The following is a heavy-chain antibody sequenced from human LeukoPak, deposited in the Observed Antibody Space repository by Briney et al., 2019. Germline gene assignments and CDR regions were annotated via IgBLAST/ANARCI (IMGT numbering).Heavy chain of an antibody. CDR2: IWNDGTKK. Sequence: GRSLRLSCAASGFHFSSYGMQGVRQDPSKGLKWEGVIWNDGTKKYYEDSVKSRFTITRDDSKNMLHLQMNSLRAEDTAVYYCVRDNYNGYPDYWGQGTRVTVSS. V-gene: IGHV3-33*01. CDR1: GFHFSSYG. D-gene: IGHD5-18*01. J-gene: IGHJ4*02. CDR3: VRDNYNGYPDY.